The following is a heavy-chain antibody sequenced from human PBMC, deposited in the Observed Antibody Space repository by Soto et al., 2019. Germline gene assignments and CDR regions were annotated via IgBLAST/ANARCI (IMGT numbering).Heavy chain of an antibody. Sequence: GESLKISCKGSGYSFTSYWINWVRQMPGKGLEWMGIIYPGDSDTRYSPSFQGQGTISADKSIDTAYLQWRSLKASDTAVYYCARHHGSPGSYFGLDVWGQGTTVTVSS. CDR2: IYPGDSDT. J-gene: IGHJ6*02. CDR3: ARHHGSPGSYFGLDV. D-gene: IGHD6-13*01. V-gene: IGHV5-51*01. CDR1: GYSFTSYW.